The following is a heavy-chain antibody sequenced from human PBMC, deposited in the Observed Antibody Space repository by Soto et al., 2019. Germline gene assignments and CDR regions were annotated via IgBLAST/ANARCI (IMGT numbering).Heavy chain of an antibody. CDR2: VSSEGGTQ. J-gene: IGHJ2*01. CDR3: ARETYYSGHLIGNLDL. CDR1: GFTFSNYA. V-gene: IGHV3-30-3*01. D-gene: IGHD3-10*01. Sequence: QVQLVESGGGVVQPGRSLRLSCAASGFTFSNYAMQWVRQAPGKGLEWVAVVSSEGGTQFYADSVKGRFTISRDNSKNSLSLQMNSLTPEDAALYYCARETYYSGHLIGNLDLWGRGTLVIVSS.